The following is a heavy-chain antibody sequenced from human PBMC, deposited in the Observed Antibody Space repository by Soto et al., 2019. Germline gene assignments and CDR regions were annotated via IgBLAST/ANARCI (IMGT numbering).Heavy chain of an antibody. CDR2: ISTYNGNT. CDR1: GYTFTSYG. J-gene: IGHJ3*02. D-gene: IGHD6-19*01. CDR3: AREQRAYWDQNSSVWNGAIDI. Sequence: QLQMVQSGAEVKKPGASVKVSCKASGYTFTSYGVTWVRQAPGQGLEWMGWISTYNGNTNYAQTLQGRVTMTTETSTTTAYMELRSLRSDDTAVYYCAREQRAYWDQNSSVWNGAIDIWGQGTKVTVSS. V-gene: IGHV1-18*01.